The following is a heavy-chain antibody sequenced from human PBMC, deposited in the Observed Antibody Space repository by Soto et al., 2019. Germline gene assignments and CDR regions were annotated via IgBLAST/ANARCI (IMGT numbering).Heavy chain of an antibody. Sequence: GGSLILSCAASGFTFSSYGMHWVRQAPGKGLEWVAVISYDGSNKYYADSVKGRFTISRDNSKNTLYLQMNSLRAEDTAVYYCATDFWSGYQHFDYWGQGTLVTVSS. J-gene: IGHJ4*02. D-gene: IGHD3-3*01. CDR3: ATDFWSGYQHFDY. V-gene: IGHV3-30*03. CDR1: GFTFSSYG. CDR2: ISYDGSNK.